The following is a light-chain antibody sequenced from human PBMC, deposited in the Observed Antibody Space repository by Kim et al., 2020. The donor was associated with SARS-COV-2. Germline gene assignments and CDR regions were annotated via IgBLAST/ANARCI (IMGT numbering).Light chain of an antibody. CDR3: QQSYSTPFT. J-gene: IGKJ4*01. CDR1: QSISSY. V-gene: IGKV1-39*01. Sequence: DIQMTQFPSSLSASVGDRVTITCRASQSISSYLNWYQQKPGKAPKLLIYAASSLQSGVPSRFSGSGSGTDFTLTISSLQPEDFATYYCQQSYSTPFTFGRGTKVDIK. CDR2: AAS.